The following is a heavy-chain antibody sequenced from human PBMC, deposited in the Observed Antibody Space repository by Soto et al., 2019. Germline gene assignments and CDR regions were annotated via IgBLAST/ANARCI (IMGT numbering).Heavy chain of an antibody. V-gene: IGHV4-59*01. CDR2: IYYSGST. D-gene: IGHD3-10*01. CDR3: ARFKKTYYYGSGTRNDAFDI. Sequence: PSETLSLTCTVSGGSISSYYWSWIRQPPGKGLEWIGYIYYSGSTNYNPSLKSRVTISVDTSKNQFSLKLSSVTAADTAVYYCARFKKTYYYGSGTRNDAFDIWGQGTMVTVSS. CDR1: GGSISSYY. J-gene: IGHJ3*02.